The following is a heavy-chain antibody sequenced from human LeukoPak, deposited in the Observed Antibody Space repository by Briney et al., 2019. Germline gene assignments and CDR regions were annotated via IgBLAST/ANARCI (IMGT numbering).Heavy chain of an antibody. Sequence: GRSLRLSCAASGFTFSNNWMHWVRQAPGKGLVWVSRISRDGSSTSYADSVKGRFTISRDNAKNTLYLQMNTLRAEDAAVYYCARDCSDTGCYNTAFDYWGQGTLVTVSS. D-gene: IGHD2-2*02. CDR3: ARDCSDTGCYNTAFDY. CDR1: GFTFSNNW. J-gene: IGHJ4*02. CDR2: ISRDGSST. V-gene: IGHV3-74*01.